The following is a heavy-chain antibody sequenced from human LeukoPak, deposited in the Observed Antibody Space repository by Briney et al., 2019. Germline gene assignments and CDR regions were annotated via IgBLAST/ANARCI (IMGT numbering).Heavy chain of an antibody. CDR3: ARALSVGGASDM. D-gene: IGHD2-2*01. Sequence: GGSLRLSCAASGFTFSSYSMTWVRQAPGKGLEWVSSISTSSSYIYHADSVKGRFTISRDNAKNSLYLQMNSLRVEDTAVYYCARALSVGGASDMWGQGTLVIVSS. V-gene: IGHV3-21*01. J-gene: IGHJ3*02. CDR1: GFTFSSYS. CDR2: ISTSSSYI.